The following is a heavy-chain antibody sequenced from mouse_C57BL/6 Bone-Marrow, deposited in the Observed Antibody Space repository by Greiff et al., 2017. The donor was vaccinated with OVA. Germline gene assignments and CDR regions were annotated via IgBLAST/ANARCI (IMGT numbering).Heavy chain of an antibody. CDR1: GFTFSSYA. V-gene: IGHV5-4*03. CDR2: ISDGGSYT. CDR3: ARVLYYRWYFDV. J-gene: IGHJ1*03. D-gene: IGHD1-1*01. Sequence: EVKLVESGGGLVKPGGSLKLSCAASGFTFSSYAMSWVRQTPETRLEWVATISDGGSYTYCPDNVKGRFTISRDNAKNNLYLQMSHLKSEDTARYYCARVLYYRWYFDVWGTGTTVTVSS.